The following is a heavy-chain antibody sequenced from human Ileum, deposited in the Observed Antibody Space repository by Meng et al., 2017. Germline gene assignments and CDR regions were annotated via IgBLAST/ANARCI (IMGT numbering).Heavy chain of an antibody. CDR3: ARSSTSPASYFFDY. D-gene: IGHD6-6*01. V-gene: IGHV4-61*01. Sequence: QGPLTETGPSLVRPSETLSLACTVSGGSVSSGSYYWSWIRQPPGKGLEWIGHIYYSGSTNYNPSLKSRVTISVDMSKNQFSLKLNSVTAADTAIYFRARSSTSPASYFFDYWGQGTLVTVSS. J-gene: IGHJ4*02. CDR1: GGSVSSGSYY. CDR2: IYYSGST.